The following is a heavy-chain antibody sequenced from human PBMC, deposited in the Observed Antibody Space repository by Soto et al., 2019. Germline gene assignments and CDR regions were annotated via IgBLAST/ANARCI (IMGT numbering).Heavy chain of an antibody. D-gene: IGHD2-2*02. V-gene: IGHV1-46*01. J-gene: IGHJ5*02. CDR2: IHPSGGST. CDR1: GYTFTNYY. Sequence: ASVKVSCKASGYTFTNYYIHWVRQAPGQGLEWMGKIHPSGGSTNSAQKFQGRVTMTRDTSTSTVYMELSSLRSEDTAIYYCARDRWACSSTSCYSGSPWFDPWGQGSLVTFSS. CDR3: ARDRWACSSTSCYSGSPWFDP.